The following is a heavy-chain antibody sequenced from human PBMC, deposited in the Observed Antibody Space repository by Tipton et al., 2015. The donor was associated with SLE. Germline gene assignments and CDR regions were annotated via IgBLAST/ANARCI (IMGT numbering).Heavy chain of an antibody. J-gene: IGHJ5*02. V-gene: IGHV4-59*08. CDR2: IYNSGST. Sequence: TLSLTCTVSGGSISSYYWSWIRQPPGKGLEWIGYIYNSGSTNYNPSLKSRVTISVDTSKNQFSLKLSSVTAADTAVYYCARQARITGTPVWFDPWGQGTLVTVSS. CDR1: GGSISSYY. D-gene: IGHD1-20*01. CDR3: ARQARITGTPVWFDP.